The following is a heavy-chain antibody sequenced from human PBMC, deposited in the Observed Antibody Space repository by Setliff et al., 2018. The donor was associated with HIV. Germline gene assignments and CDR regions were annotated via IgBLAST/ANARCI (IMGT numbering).Heavy chain of an antibody. CDR2: IVVGSGNT. J-gene: IGHJ6*02. Sequence: SVKVSCKASGFTFTSSSIQWVRQARGQSLEWIGWIVVGSGNTDYAQKFHERVTITRDMSTSTAYMELSSLRSEDAAVYYCAAGQITMTRGAPYYYHYGVDVWGQGTTVTVSS. CDR1: GFTFTSSS. V-gene: IGHV1-58*02. D-gene: IGHD3-10*01. CDR3: AAGQITMTRGAPYYYHYGVDV.